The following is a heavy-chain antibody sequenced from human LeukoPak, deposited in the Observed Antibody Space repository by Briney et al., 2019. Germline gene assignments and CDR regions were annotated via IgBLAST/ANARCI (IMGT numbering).Heavy chain of an antibody. CDR3: ARGPNHYYYIDF. CDR1: GYCFTGYY. Sequence: ASMKVSCKASGYCFTGYYIHWVRQAPGQGLEWMGWINPDGGVTKSAQNFQGRVTMTRDKSINTVYMELSGLTSDDTALYYCARGPNHYYYIDFWGTGTTVSVSS. J-gene: IGHJ6*03. CDR2: INPDGGVT. D-gene: IGHD2-8*01. V-gene: IGHV1-2*02.